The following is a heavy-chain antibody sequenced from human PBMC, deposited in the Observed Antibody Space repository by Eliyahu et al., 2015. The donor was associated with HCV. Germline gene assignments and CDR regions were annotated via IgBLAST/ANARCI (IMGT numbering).Heavy chain of an antibody. J-gene: IGHJ3*02. CDR2: ISSDGGRT. CDR1: GFTXSNYA. Sequence: EVQLVESGEGLVQPGGSLXXSCAVSGFTXSNYAMHWVRQAPGKGLEYVSVISSDGGRTFYADSVQGRFTISRDNSKNTLYLQMGDLRPEDMAVYYCARGMAVGGMMGPLDIWGQGTMVTVSS. D-gene: IGHD6-19*01. V-gene: IGHV3-64*02. CDR3: ARGMAVGGMMGPLDI.